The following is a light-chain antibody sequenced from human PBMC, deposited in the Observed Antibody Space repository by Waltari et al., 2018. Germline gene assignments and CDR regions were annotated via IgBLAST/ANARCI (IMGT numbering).Light chain of an antibody. CDR2: DGK. CDR1: SSDVGGYNS. CDR3: GSYADTSTWV. Sequence: QSVLTQPPSASGSPGQSVTISCTGSSSDVGGYNSVSWYQRHPGKAPKLKMYDGKKRPAGVPDRLSGSKSGNTASLTVSGLEVEDEGDYYCGSYADTSTWVFGVGTSLTVL. V-gene: IGLV2-8*01. J-gene: IGLJ3*02.